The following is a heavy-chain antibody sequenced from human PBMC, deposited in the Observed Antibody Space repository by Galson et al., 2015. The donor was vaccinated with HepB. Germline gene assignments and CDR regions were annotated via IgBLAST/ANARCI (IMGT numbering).Heavy chain of an antibody. CDR3: ARPSGSFFLDY. V-gene: IGHV4-4*02. CDR1: GGSISSSNW. J-gene: IGHJ4*02. Sequence: LSLTCAVSGGSISSSNWWSWVRQPPGKGLEWIGEIYHSGSTNYNPSLKSRVTMSVDKSKNQFSLKLSSVTAADTAVYYCARPSGSFFLDYWGQGTLVTVSS. CDR2: IYHSGST. D-gene: IGHD1-26*01.